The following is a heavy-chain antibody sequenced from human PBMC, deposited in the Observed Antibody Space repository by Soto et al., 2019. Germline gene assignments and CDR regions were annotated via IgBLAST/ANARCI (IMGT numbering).Heavy chain of an antibody. V-gene: IGHV3-33*01. CDR2: IWYDGSNK. CDR1: GFTFSGYV. J-gene: IGHJ6*02. Sequence: GGSLRLSCAASGFTFSGYVMHWVRQAPGKGLEWVAVIWYDGSNKFYADSVKGRFTISRDNSKNTLYLQMNSLRAEDTAVYYCGREQKPPAYYYDYAMDVWGQGTTVTVSS. CDR3: GREQKPPAYYYDYAMDV.